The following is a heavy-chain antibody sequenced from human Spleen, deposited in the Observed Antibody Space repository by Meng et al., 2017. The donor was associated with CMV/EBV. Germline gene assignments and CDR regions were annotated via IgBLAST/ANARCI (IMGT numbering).Heavy chain of an antibody. CDR1: GFTFSSYA. CDR2: ISYDGSNK. Sequence: GGSLRLSCAASGFTFSSYAMHWVRQAPGKGLEWVTVISYDGSNKYYADSVKGRFTISRDNSKNTLYLQMNSLRAEDTAVYYCASLKFTAPPNYWGQGTLVTVSS. CDR3: ASLKFTAPPNY. V-gene: IGHV3-30-3*01. D-gene: IGHD5-18*01. J-gene: IGHJ4*02.